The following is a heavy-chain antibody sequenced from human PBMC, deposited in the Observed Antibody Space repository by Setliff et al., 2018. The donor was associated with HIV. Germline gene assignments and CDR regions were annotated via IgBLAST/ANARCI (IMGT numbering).Heavy chain of an antibody. V-gene: IGHV3-30*18. CDR2: ISYDGSNE. J-gene: IGHJ6*03. CDR3: AKESGLYSNYKYYYYMDV. D-gene: IGHD4-4*01. Sequence: LRLSCAASGFTLSSYGMHWVRQAPGKGLEWVAVISYDGSNEYYADSVKGRFTISRDNSKNTLYLQMNNLRAEDTAVYYCAKESGLYSNYKYYYYMDVWGKGTTVTVSS. CDR1: GFTLSSYG.